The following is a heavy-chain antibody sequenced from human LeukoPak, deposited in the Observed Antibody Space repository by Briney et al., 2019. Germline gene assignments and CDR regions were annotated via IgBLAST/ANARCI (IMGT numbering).Heavy chain of an antibody. V-gene: IGHV5-51*01. CDR2: IYPGDSGT. CDR1: GYSFANYW. CDR3: ARRGTMIRGVM. J-gene: IGHJ4*02. D-gene: IGHD3-10*01. Sequence: GESLKISCKGSGYSFANYWIGWVRQMPGKGLEWMGIIYPGDSGTTYSPSFQDQVTISADKSISTAYLQWSSLKASDTAIYYCARRGTMIRGVMWGQGTLVTVSS.